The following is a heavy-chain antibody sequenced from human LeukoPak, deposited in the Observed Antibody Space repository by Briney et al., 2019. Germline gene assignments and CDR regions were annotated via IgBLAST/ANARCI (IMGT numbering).Heavy chain of an antibody. CDR1: GFTFSSYA. D-gene: IGHD2-2*01. CDR3: ATIGYCTSNSCYHGAEFDY. J-gene: IGHJ4*02. CDR2: ISGSGGST. V-gene: IGHV3-23*01. Sequence: TGGSLRLSCAASGFTFSSYAMSWVRQAPGKGLEWVSAISGSGGSTYYADSVKGRFTISRDNSKNTLYLQMNSLRAEDTAVYYCATIGYCTSNSCYHGAEFDYWAQGTLVTVSS.